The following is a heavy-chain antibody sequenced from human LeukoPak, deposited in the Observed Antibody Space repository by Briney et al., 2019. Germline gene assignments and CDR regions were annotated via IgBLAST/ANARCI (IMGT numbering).Heavy chain of an antibody. CDR3: TRVSHDFWSGTPLLLDY. V-gene: IGHV3-33*01. CDR1: GFTFSSYG. CDR2: IWYDGSNK. J-gene: IGHJ4*02. D-gene: IGHD3-3*01. Sequence: GGSLRLSCAASGFTFSSYGMHWVRQAPGKGLEWVAVIWYDGSNKYYADSVKGRFTISRDNSKNTLYLQMNSLKTEDTAVYYCTRVSHDFWSGTPLLLDYWGQGTLVTVSS.